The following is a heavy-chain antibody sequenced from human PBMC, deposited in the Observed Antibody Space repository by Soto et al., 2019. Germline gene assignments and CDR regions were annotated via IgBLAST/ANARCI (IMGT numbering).Heavy chain of an antibody. V-gene: IGHV3-9*01. CDR3: AKARYHGSGSYYDY. D-gene: IGHD3-10*01. CDR2: ISWNSGSI. Sequence: EVQLVESGGGLVQPGRSLRLSCAASGFTFDDYAMHWVRQAPGKGLEWVSGISWNSGSIGYAVSVKGRFTISRDNAKNSLYLQMNSLRAEDTALYYCAKARYHGSGSYYDYWGQGTLVTVSS. J-gene: IGHJ4*02. CDR1: GFTFDDYA.